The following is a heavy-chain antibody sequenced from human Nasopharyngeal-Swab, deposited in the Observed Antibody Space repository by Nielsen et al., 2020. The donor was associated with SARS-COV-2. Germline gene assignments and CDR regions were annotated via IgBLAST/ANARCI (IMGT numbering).Heavy chain of an antibody. CDR1: GFTFRSYD. V-gene: IGHV3-13*01. D-gene: IGHD6-13*01. CDR3: ARARYWLAASGPFFDY. Sequence: GGSLRLSCAASGFTFRSYDMHWVRQGTGKGLEWVSAIGNAGDTYYPGSMKGRFTISRENAKNSLYLQMNSLRAEDTAVYYCARARYWLAASGPFFDYWGQGTLVTVSS. CDR2: IGNAGDT. J-gene: IGHJ4*02.